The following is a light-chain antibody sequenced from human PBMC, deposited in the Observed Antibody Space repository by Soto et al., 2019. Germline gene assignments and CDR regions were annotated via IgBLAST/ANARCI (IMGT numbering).Light chain of an antibody. Sequence: EVAITQSPATLSVSPGERATLSCMARQSVSSNLAWYLQKPGQAPRLLIYGASTRATGIPARFSGSGSGTEFTLTISSLQSEDFAVYYCQQYNNWPPPFGQGTKLEIK. V-gene: IGKV3-15*01. CDR2: GAS. CDR3: QQYNNWPPP. CDR1: QSVSSN. J-gene: IGKJ2*01.